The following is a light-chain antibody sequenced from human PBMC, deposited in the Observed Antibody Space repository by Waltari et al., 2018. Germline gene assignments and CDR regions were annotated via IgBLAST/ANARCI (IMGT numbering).Light chain of an antibody. J-gene: IGLJ2*01. CDR2: GPD. CDR1: SLRRYY. V-gene: IGLV3-19*01. Sequence: SSDLTQDPSLSVALGQTVRITCQGDSLRRYYASWYQQRPGQAPILALDGPDNRPSWIPDRFSGSTSGNTASLTITGAQAEDEADYYCHSRETFSTRLFGGGTRLTV. CDR3: HSRETFSTRL.